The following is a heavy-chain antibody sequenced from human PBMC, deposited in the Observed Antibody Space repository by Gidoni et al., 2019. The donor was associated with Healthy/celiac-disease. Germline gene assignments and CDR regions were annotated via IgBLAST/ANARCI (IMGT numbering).Heavy chain of an antibody. V-gene: IGHV3-33*01. CDR1: GFTLSSYG. J-gene: IGHJ6*02. D-gene: IGHD2-2*01. CDR3: ASLIVVPAATYYYYGMDV. CDR2: IWYDGSNK. Sequence: QVQLVESGGGVVQPGRSLRPSCAASGFTLSSYGMHGVRQAPGKGLGWVAVIWYDGSNKYYADSVKGRFTISRDNSKNTLYLQMNSLRAEDTAVYYCASLIVVPAATYYYYGMDVWGQGTTVTVSS.